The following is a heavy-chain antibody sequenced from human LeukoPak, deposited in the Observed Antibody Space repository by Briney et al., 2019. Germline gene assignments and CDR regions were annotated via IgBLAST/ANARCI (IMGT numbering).Heavy chain of an antibody. V-gene: IGHV1-69*13. CDR3: ARDAREITIYYYYMDV. J-gene: IGHJ6*03. CDR2: IIPIFGTA. D-gene: IGHD3-3*01. CDR1: GGTFSSYA. Sequence: GASVKVSCKASGGTFSSYAISWVRQAPGQGLEWMGGIIPIFGTANYAQKFQGGVTITADESTSTAYMELSSLRSEDTAVYYCARDAREITIYYYYMDVWGKGTTVTVSS.